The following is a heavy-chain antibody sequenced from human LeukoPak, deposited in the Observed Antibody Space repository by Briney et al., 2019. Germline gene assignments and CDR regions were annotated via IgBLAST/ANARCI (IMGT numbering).Heavy chain of an antibody. CDR3: ARGDYSSGWALDY. J-gene: IGHJ4*02. V-gene: IGHV3-7*01. D-gene: IGHD6-19*01. Sequence: GGSLRLSCAASGFTFSSYWMSWVRQAPGKGLEWVANIKQDGSEKYYVDSVKGRFTISRDNAKNSLYLQMNSLRAEDTAVYYCARGDYSSGWALDYWGQGTLVTVSS. CDR2: IKQDGSEK. CDR1: GFTFSSYW.